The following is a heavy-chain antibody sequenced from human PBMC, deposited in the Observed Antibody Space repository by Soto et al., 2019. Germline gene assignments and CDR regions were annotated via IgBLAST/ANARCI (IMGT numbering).Heavy chain of an antibody. CDR1: GYTFTSYD. J-gene: IGHJ6*03. CDR3: ARGLWVVPAAIKYYYYMDV. D-gene: IGHD2-2*01. Sequence: QVQLVQSGAEVKKPGASVKVSCKASGYTFTSYDINWVRQATGQGLEWMGWMNPNSGNTGYAQKFQGRVTRTRNTSISTGYMELSSLRSEDTAVYYCARGLWVVPAAIKYYYYMDVWGKGTTVTVSS. CDR2: MNPNSGNT. V-gene: IGHV1-8*01.